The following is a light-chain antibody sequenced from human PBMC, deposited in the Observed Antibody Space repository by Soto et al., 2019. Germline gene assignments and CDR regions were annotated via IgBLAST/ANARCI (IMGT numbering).Light chain of an antibody. CDR2: EVS. CDR1: SSDVGGYNY. CDR3: NSYAGSNNWV. J-gene: IGLJ3*02. V-gene: IGLV2-8*01. Sequence: QSALTQPASVSGSPGQSITISCTGTSSDVGGYNYVYWYQQHPGKAPKLMIYEVSKRPSGVPDRFSGSKSGNTASLTVSGLHAEEEADYYCNSYAGSNNWVFGGGTKLTVL.